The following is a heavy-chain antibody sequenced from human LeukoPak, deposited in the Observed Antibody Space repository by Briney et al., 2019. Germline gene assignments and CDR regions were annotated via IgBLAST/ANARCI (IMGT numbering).Heavy chain of an antibody. CDR3: ARGQVMAFDY. CDR2: ISSNGGST. D-gene: IGHD5-24*01. Sequence: GGSLRLSCAASGFTFSNYAMGWVRQAPGRGLEWVSAISSNGGSTYYADSVKGRFTISRDNSKNTLYLQMNSLRAEDTAVYYCARGQVMAFDYWGQGTLVTVSS. J-gene: IGHJ4*02. CDR1: GFTFSNYA. V-gene: IGHV3-23*01.